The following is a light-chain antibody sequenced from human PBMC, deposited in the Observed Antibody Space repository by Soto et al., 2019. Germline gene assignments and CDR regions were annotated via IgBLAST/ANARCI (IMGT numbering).Light chain of an antibody. CDR2: GAS. Sequence: EIVMTQSPATLSVSPGEGATLSCRASQSVSNSHLAWYQQKPGQAPRLLIYGASIRATGIPDRFSGSGSGTDFTLTISSLQPEDFATYYCQQSYSSPPWTFGQGTKVDIK. CDR1: QSVSNSH. J-gene: IGKJ1*01. V-gene: IGKV3D-20*02. CDR3: QQSYSSPPWT.